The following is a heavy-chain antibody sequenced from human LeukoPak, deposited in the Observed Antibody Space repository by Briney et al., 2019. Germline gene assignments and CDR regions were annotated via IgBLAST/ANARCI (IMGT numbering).Heavy chain of an antibody. Sequence: PGRSLRLSCAASGFTFSSYGMHWVRQAPGKGLEWGAVIWYDGSNKHYADSVKGRFTISRDNSKNTLYLQMNSLRAEDTAVYYCARGTWFGDGGDAFDIWGQGTMVTVSS. D-gene: IGHD3-10*01. J-gene: IGHJ3*02. CDR3: ARGTWFGDGGDAFDI. V-gene: IGHV3-33*01. CDR2: IWYDGSNK. CDR1: GFTFSSYG.